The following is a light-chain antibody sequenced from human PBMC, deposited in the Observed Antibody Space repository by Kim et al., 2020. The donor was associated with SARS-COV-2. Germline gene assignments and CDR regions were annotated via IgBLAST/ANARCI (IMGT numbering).Light chain of an antibody. J-gene: IGKJ4*01. CDR3: QQYYISPLT. CDR1: QSISSSY. CDR2: GAS. Sequence: EMVLTQSPGNLSLSPGERATLSCRASQSISSSYLDWYQQKPGQAPRLLIYGASSRATGIPDRFSGSESGADFTLTISRLQPEDFAVYYCQQYYISPLTFGQGTKVDIK. V-gene: IGKV3-20*01.